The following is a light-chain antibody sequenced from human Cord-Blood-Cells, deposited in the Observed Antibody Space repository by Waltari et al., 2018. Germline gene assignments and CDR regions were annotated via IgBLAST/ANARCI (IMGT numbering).Light chain of an antibody. CDR1: QSVDSK. CDR3: QQYNNWPRT. Sequence: EIMMTQSPATLSVSPGERATLSCRASQSVDSKLAWYRQKPGQAPGLHHYGSSARATGIPARFSGSGSGTEFTLTISSLQSEDFAVYYCQQYNNWPRTFGQGTKLEIK. V-gene: IGKV3-15*01. J-gene: IGKJ2*01. CDR2: GSS.